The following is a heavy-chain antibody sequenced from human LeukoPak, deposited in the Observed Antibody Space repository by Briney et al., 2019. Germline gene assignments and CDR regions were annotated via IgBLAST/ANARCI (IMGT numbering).Heavy chain of an antibody. CDR2: IYNSGST. J-gene: IGHJ6*03. D-gene: IGHD3-10*01. V-gene: IGHV4-61*08. CDR1: GGSISSGGYY. CDR3: AGRSYSSYYYYMDV. Sequence: SETLSLTCTVSGGSISSGGYYWSWIRQHPGKRLEWIGNIYNSGSTNYNPSLKSRVTISVDTSKNQFSLKLYSVTAADTAVYYCAGRSYSSYYYYMDVWGKGTTVAVSS.